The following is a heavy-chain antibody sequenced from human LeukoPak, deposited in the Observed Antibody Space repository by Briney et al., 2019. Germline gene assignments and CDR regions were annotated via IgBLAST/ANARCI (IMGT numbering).Heavy chain of an antibody. CDR2: ISSSSSYI. V-gene: IGHV3-21*04. J-gene: IGHJ6*02. D-gene: IGHD6-13*01. Sequence: PGGSLRISCAASGFTFSSYNMKWVRQAPGKGLEWVSSISSSSSYIYQADSVKGRFTISRDNAKNSLYLQMNSLRAEDTAVYYCAKGSGQSSSWLKSDYYYYGMDVWGQGTTVTVSS. CDR1: GFTFSSYN. CDR3: AKGSGQSSSWLKSDYYYYGMDV.